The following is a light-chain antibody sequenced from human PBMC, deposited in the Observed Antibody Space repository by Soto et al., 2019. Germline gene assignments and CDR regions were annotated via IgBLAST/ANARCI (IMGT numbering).Light chain of an antibody. CDR2: EVT. V-gene: IGLV2-18*02. CDR3: SSYTSSSTLV. Sequence: QSALTQPPSVSGSPGQSVAISCTGTNSDVGSYNRVSWYRQPPGTVPKLLIYEVTNRPSGVPDRFSGSKSGNTASLTISGLQAEDEADYYCSSYTSSSTLVFGGGTKLTVL. CDR1: NSDVGSYNR. J-gene: IGLJ2*01.